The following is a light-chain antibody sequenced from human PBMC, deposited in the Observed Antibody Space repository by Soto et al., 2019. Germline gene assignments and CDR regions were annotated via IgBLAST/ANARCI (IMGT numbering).Light chain of an antibody. Sequence: EIEMTQSPSTLSASAGDRVTISCRASQSVSSRLAWYQQKPGQAPRLLISGASSWATGIPSRVSGSGSGTEFTLTISSLQSDDLAADYCQQCNSYPPTFDEGTKVNIK. V-gene: IGKV1-5*01. CDR2: GAS. J-gene: IGKJ1*01. CDR3: QQCNSYPPT. CDR1: QSVSSR.